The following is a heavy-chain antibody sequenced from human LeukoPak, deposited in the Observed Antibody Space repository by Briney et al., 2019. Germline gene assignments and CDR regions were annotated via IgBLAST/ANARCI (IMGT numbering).Heavy chain of an antibody. CDR3: ARGRQLRYFDWLRPNDAFDI. J-gene: IGHJ3*02. V-gene: IGHV1-8*01. Sequence: GASVKVSCKASGYTFTSYDINWVRQATGQGLEWMGWTNPNSGNTGYAQKFQGRVTMTRNTSISTAYMELSSLRSEDTAVYYCARGRQLRYFDWLRPNDAFDIWGQGTMVTVSS. D-gene: IGHD3-9*01. CDR2: TNPNSGNT. CDR1: GYTFTSYD.